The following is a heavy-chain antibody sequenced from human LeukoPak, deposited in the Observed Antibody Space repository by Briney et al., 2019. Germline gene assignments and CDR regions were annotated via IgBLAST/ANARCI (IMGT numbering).Heavy chain of an antibody. CDR3: ARDYYDSSGLPRLMLAYYFDY. J-gene: IGHJ4*02. V-gene: IGHV1-2*02. CDR1: GYTFTGYY. Sequence: GASVKVSCKASGYTFTGYYRHWVRQAPAQGLEWMGWINPNSGGTNYAQKFQGRVTMTRDTSISTAYMELSRLRSDDTAVYYCARDYYDSSGLPRLMLAYYFDYWGQGTLVTVSS. D-gene: IGHD3-22*01. CDR2: INPNSGGT.